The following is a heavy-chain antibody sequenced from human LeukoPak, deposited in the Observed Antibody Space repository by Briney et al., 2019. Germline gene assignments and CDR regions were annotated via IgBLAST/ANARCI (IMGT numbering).Heavy chain of an antibody. CDR3: ARAGALGYCSGGSCYMRGYYYGMDV. J-gene: IGHJ6*02. V-gene: IGHV1-69*04. CDR1: GGTFSSYA. Sequence: SVKVSCKASGGTFSSYAISWVRQAPGQGLEWMGRIIPILGIANYAQKFQGRVTITADKSTSTAYMELSSLRPEDTAVYYCARAGALGYCSGGSCYMRGYYYGMDVWGQGTTVTVSS. D-gene: IGHD2-15*01. CDR2: IIPILGIA.